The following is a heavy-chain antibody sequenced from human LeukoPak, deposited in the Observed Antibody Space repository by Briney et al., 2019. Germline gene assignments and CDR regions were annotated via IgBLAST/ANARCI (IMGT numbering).Heavy chain of an antibody. Sequence: GASVKVSCKASGYTFTSYGISWVRQAPGQGLEWMGCISAYNGNTNYAQKFQGRVTMTTDTSTSTAYMELRSLTSDDTAVYYCARDARLRYSSSWYEGNFQHWGQGTLVTVSS. CDR2: ISAYNGNT. CDR3: ARDARLRYSSSWYEGNFQH. V-gene: IGHV1-18*01. J-gene: IGHJ1*01. D-gene: IGHD6-13*01. CDR1: GYTFTSYG.